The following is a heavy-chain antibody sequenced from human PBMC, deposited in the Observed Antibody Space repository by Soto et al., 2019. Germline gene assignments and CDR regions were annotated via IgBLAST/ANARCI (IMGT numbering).Heavy chain of an antibody. CDR2: INPNVGGGT. Sequence: QVQVVQSGAGVKKPGASVNLSCKASGFTFIAHYIHWVRQAPGQGLEWVGWINPNVGGGTVYAQRFQGRVTMTADTSTNIASMDLTSLRGDDTAVYYCAGSRTGALDYWGPGALVTVSS. D-gene: IGHD7-27*01. J-gene: IGHJ4*02. CDR3: AGSRTGALDY. CDR1: GFTFIAHY. V-gene: IGHV1-2*02.